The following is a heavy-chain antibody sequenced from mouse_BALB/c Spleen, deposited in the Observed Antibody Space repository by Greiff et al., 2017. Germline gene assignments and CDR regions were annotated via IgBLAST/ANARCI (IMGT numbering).Heavy chain of an antibody. D-gene: IGHD3-1*01. CDR1: GYSITSDYA. CDR2: ISYSGST. Sequence: EVQLQQSGPGLVKPSQSLSLTCTVTGYSITSDYAWNWIRQFPGNKLEWMGYISYSGSTSYNPSLKSRISITRDTSKNQFFLQLNSVTTEDTATYYCARQLVWGQGTSVTVSS. J-gene: IGHJ4*01. V-gene: IGHV3-2*02. CDR3: ARQLV.